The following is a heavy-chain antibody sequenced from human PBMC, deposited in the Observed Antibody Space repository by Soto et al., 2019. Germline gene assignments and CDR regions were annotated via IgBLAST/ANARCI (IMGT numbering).Heavy chain of an antibody. Sequence: QVQLQESGPGLVKPSETLSLTCTVSSDSITNYYWSWIRQSPGKGLEWIGYIHGSGRSNYNPSLKSRVKISVDTSKKQFSLKLNSVTAADTAVYYCARVGGTRGWYWGQGTLVTVSS. J-gene: IGHJ4*02. CDR1: SDSITNYY. D-gene: IGHD2-15*01. V-gene: IGHV4-59*01. CDR3: ARVGGTRGWY. CDR2: IHGSGRS.